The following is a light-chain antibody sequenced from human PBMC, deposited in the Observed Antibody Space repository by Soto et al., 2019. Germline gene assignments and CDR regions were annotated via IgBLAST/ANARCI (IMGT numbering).Light chain of an antibody. J-gene: IGLJ1*01. CDR1: DSNIGSNS. CDR2: YNN. CDR3: AAWDASLSACV. V-gene: IGLV1-47*02. Sequence: QAVVTQPPSASGTAGQVVTISCSGGDSNIGSNSVYWYQHLPRMAPKLLIYYNNQRPSGVPDRFSGSRSGTSASLAIVGLRSEDEAVYYCAAWDASLSACVFGNGTKVT.